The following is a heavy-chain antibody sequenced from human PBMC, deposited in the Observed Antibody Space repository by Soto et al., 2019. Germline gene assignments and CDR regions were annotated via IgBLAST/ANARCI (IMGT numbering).Heavy chain of an antibody. Sequence: QVQLVESGGGVVQPGQSLTLSCAASGFTFPKYGMHWVRQPPGKGLEWVALILSDGSRQWYRDSVRGRFSISRDNRKNTRNLQMDSERVETAAVYYCVRKNEGGPKAFDIWAKGQWSPSLQ. CDR1: GFTFPKYG. J-gene: IGHJ3*02. CDR2: ILSDGSRQ. CDR3: VRKNEGGPKAFDI. V-gene: IGHV3-33*03. D-gene: IGHD3-16*01.